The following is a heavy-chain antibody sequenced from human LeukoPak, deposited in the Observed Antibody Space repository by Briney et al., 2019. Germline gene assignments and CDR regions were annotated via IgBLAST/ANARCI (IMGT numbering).Heavy chain of an antibody. J-gene: IGHJ4*02. V-gene: IGHV1-18*01. D-gene: IGHD3-22*01. Sequence: ASVKVSCKASGYTFTSYGISWVRQAPGQGREWMGWISAYNGNTNYAQKLQGRGTMTTDTSTSTAYMELRRLRSDDTAVYYCARDTYYYDSSGYYDADDYWGQGTLVTVSS. CDR3: ARDTYYYDSSGYYDADDY. CDR1: GYTFTSYG. CDR2: ISAYNGNT.